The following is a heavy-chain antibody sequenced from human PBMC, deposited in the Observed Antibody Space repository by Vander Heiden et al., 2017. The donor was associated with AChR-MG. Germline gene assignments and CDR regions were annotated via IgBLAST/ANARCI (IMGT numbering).Heavy chain of an antibody. Sequence: QVQLVQSGAEVKKPGASVKVSCKASGYPFTSYYMTWVRQAPGQGLEWMGIINPSGGSTSYAQKFQGRVTMTRDTSTSTVYMELSSLRSEDTAVYYCARASSSSDGMDVWGQGTTVTVSS. D-gene: IGHD6-6*01. CDR2: INPSGGST. CDR1: GYPFTSYY. V-gene: IGHV1-46*01. J-gene: IGHJ6*02. CDR3: ARASSSSDGMDV.